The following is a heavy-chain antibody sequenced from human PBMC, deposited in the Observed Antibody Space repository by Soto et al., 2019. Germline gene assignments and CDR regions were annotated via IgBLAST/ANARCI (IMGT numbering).Heavy chain of an antibody. CDR2: IKPLSGTA. V-gene: IGHV1-69*13. Sequence: SVKVSCKASGGSFISYAFTWVRQAPGQGLEWMGGIKPLSGTANYAQKFQGRVTITADESTRTVNMELSSLRSEDTAIYYCATEENSHRGMDVWGQGTTFTVS. J-gene: IGHJ6*02. CDR3: ATEENSHRGMDV. CDR1: GGSFISYA.